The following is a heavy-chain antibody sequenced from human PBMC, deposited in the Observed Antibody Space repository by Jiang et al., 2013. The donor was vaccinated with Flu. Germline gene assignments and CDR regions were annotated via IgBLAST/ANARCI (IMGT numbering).Heavy chain of an antibody. J-gene: IGHJ6*02. CDR2: IIPILNVT. CDR1: ADSFKSYA. CDR3: ANSAGAYGSNPLYYAMDV. D-gene: IGHD4-23*01. V-gene: IGHV1-69*04. Sequence: GAEVKKPGSSVKVSCKASADSFKSYALTWVRQAPGQGLEWVARIIPILNVTRYAQTFQDRVTVTADMSTDTAYMEMRSLTSEDSAVYYCANSAGAYGSNPLYYAMDVWGQGTTVTVSS.